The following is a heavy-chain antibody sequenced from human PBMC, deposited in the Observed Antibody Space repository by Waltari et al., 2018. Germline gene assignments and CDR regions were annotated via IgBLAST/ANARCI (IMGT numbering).Heavy chain of an antibody. CDR2: IWYDESNK. CDR3: AKESSSSWYWFDP. CDR1: GFTFSSYG. D-gene: IGHD6-13*01. V-gene: IGHV3-33*06. Sequence: QVQLVESGGGVVQPGRSLRLSCAASGFTFSSYGMHWVRQAPGKGLEWVAVIWYDESNKYYAASVKGRFTISRDNSKNTLYLQMNSLRAEDTAVYYGAKESSSSWYWFDPWGQGTLVTVSS. J-gene: IGHJ5*02.